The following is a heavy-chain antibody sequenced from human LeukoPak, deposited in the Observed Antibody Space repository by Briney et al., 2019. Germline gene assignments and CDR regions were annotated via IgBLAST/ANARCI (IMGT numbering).Heavy chain of an antibody. J-gene: IGHJ4*02. CDR1: GFTFDDYA. CDR3: AKDTDGAAAGTTWGH. V-gene: IGHV3-9*01. D-gene: IGHD6-13*01. Sequence: TGGSLRLSCAASGFTFDDYAMHWVRQAPGKGLEWVSGISWNSGSIGYADSVKGRFTISRDNAKSSLYLQMNSLRAEDTALYYCAKDTDGAAAGTTWGHWGQGTLVTVSS. CDR2: ISWNSGSI.